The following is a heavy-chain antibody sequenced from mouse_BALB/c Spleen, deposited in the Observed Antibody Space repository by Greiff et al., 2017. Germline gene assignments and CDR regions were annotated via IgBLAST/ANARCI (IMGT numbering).Heavy chain of an antibody. J-gene: IGHJ2*01. CDR2: INPGSGGT. Sequence: QVQLKQSGAELVRPGTSVKVSCKASGYAFTNYLIEWVKQRPGQGLEWIGVINPGSGGTNYNEKFKGKATLTADKSSSTAYMQLSSLTSDDSAVYFCARPNWDEGYFDYWGQGTTLTVSS. V-gene: IGHV1-54*01. CDR3: ARPNWDEGYFDY. CDR1: GYAFTNYL. D-gene: IGHD4-1*02.